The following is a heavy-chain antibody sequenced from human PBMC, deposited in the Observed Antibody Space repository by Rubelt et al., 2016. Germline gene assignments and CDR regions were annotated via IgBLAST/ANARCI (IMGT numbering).Heavy chain of an antibody. CDR2: ISYDGSEI. V-gene: IGHV3-30*14. D-gene: IGHD3-16*01. Sequence: VQPGGSLRLSCAASGFTFSNYAMSWVRQAPGKGLEWVAVISYDGSEIYYADTVKGRFTISRHNSKNTLYLEMNSLRTEDTAVYYCAGDYGGNYWGQGTLVTVSS. CDR1: GFTFSNYA. CDR3: AGDYGGNY. J-gene: IGHJ4*02.